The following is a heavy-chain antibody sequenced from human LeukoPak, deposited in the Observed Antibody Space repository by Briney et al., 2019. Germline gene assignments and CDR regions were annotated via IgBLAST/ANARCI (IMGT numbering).Heavy chain of an antibody. CDR3: ARDGTVTAGPFDP. J-gene: IGHJ5*02. CDR2: IKQDGSEK. V-gene: IGHV3-7*01. D-gene: IGHD4-17*01. Sequence: GGSLSFYCSASTFTGSNMWLMWVGQAPGKGLEWVANIKQDGSEKYYVDSVKGRFTISRDNAKNTLYLQMNSLRAEDTAVYYCARDGTVTAGPFDPWGGGTLVTVSS. CDR1: TFTGSNMW.